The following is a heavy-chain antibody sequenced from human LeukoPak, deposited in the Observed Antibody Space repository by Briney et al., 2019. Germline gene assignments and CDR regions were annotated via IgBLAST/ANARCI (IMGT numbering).Heavy chain of an antibody. J-gene: IGHJ4*02. CDR2: VNPDSGGT. Sequence: ASVKVSCKASGYTFTDYYMHWVRQAPGQGLEWMGWVNPDSGGTEYAQKFEGRVTMTRDTSISTAYMELSRLRSDDTAVYYCAREKAGGSGSYHHYWGQGTLVTVSS. CDR1: GYTFTDYY. CDR3: AREKAGGSGSYHHY. D-gene: IGHD3-10*01. V-gene: IGHV1-2*02.